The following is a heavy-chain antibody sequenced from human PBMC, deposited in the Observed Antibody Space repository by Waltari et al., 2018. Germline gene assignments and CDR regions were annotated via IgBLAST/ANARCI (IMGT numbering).Heavy chain of an antibody. CDR2: IIPIFGTA. CDR1: GGTFSSYA. Sequence: QVQLVQSGAEVKKPGSSVKVSCKASGGTFSSYAISWVRQAPGQGLEWMGGIIPIFGTANYAQKFQGRGTITADDATSTAYMELSSLRSEDTAVYYCARDGRFRHYYGMDVWGQGTTVTVSS. CDR3: ARDGRFRHYYGMDV. J-gene: IGHJ6*02. V-gene: IGHV1-69*12. D-gene: IGHD3-3*01.